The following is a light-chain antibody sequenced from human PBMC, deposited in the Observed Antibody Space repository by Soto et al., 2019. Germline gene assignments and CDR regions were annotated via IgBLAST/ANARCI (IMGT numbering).Light chain of an antibody. J-gene: IGKJ1*01. CDR3: QQYNNWPPLWT. CDR2: DAS. V-gene: IGKV3-15*01. CDR1: QSVSSY. Sequence: EIVMTQSPATLSVSPGERVTLSCRASQSVSSYLAWFQQKPGQPPRLLIYDASTRATGIPARFSGSGSGTEFTLTISSLQSEDFAVYYCQQYNNWPPLWTFGQGTKVDIK.